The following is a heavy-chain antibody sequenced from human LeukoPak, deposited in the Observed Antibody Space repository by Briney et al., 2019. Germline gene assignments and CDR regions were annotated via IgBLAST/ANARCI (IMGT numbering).Heavy chain of an antibody. J-gene: IGHJ6*02. CDR1: GFTFSSYA. CDR3: AKGYGSGSYYSAYYYYGMDV. V-gene: IGHV3-23*01. D-gene: IGHD3-10*01. CDR2: ISGSGGST. Sequence: GGSLRLSCAASGFTFSSYAMSWVRQAPGKGLEWVSAISGSGGSTYYADSVKGRFTISRDNSKNTLYLQMNSLRAEDTAVYYCAKGYGSGSYYSAYYYYGMDVWGQGTTVTVSS.